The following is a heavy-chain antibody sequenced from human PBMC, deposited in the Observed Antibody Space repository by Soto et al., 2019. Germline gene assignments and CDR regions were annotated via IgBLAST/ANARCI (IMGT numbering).Heavy chain of an antibody. V-gene: IGHV4-39*01. J-gene: IGHJ4*02. D-gene: IGHD1-26*01. CDR3: GRHRRRSQRFDY. CDR2: IYYSGST. Sequence: SETLSLTCTVSVGSISSSSYYWGCIRQPPGKGLEWIGSIYYSGSTYSNPSLKSRVTISVDTSKNQFSLKLSSVTAADTALYYCGRHRRRSQRFDYWRQGTLVTV. CDR1: VGSISSSSYY.